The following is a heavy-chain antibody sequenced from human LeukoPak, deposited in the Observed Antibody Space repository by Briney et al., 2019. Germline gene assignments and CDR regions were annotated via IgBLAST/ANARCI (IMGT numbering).Heavy chain of an antibody. V-gene: IGHV1-69*05. D-gene: IGHD2-21*01. CDR2: IIPIFGTA. Sequence: GASVKVSCKASGGTFSSYAISWVRQAPGQGLEWIGRIIPIFGTANYAQKFQGRVTITTDESTSTAYMELSSLRSEDTAVYYCARDQGGGADGYWGQGTLVTVSS. J-gene: IGHJ4*02. CDR1: GGTFSSYA. CDR3: ARDQGGGADGY.